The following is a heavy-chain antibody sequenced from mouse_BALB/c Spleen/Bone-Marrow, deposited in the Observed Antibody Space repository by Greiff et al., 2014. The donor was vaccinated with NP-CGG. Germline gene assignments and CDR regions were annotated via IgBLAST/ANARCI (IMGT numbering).Heavy chain of an antibody. CDR3: AKDDYGRSRFAY. CDR2: IHYSGST. J-gene: IGHJ3*01. CDR1: GYSITSGYS. D-gene: IGHD1-1*01. Sequence: VQLQQSGPDLVKPSQSLSLTCTVTGYSITSGYSWHWIRQFPGNKLEWMGYIHYSGSTNYNPSLKSRISITRDTSKNQFLLQLNSVTTEDTATYYCAKDDYGRSRFAYWGQGTLVTVSA. V-gene: IGHV3-1*02.